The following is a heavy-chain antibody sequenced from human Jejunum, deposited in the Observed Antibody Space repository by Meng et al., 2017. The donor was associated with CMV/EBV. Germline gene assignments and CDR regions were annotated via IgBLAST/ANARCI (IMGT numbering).Heavy chain of an antibody. J-gene: IGHJ4*02. CDR2: VEDGGTT. D-gene: IGHD3-16*01. V-gene: IGHV4-61*01. Sequence: VSGGSRTTPNYSWFWIRLPPGKGLEWIGLVEDGGTTRYKPSLVSRVSISVDTSKNQFSLTLNSVTAADTAIYYCARGGWGNWNFEHWGQGKLVTVSS. CDR3: ARGGWGNWNFEH. CDR1: GGSRTTPNYS.